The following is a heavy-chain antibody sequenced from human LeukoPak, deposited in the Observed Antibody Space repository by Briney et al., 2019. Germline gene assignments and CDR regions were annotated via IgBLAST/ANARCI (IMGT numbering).Heavy chain of an antibody. V-gene: IGHV4-61*02. Sequence: NSSETLSLTCTVSGGSISSGSYYWSWIRQPAGKGLEWIGRIYTSGSTNYNPSLKSRVTISVDTSKNQFTLKLSSVTAADTAVYYCARGRFGEHEFDYWGQGTLVTVSS. D-gene: IGHD3-10*01. J-gene: IGHJ4*02. CDR1: GGSISSGSYY. CDR3: ARGRFGEHEFDY. CDR2: IYTSGST.